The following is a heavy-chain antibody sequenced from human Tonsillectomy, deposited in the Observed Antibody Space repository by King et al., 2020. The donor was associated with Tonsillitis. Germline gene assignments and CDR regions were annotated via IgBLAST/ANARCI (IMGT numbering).Heavy chain of an antibody. Sequence: VQLVESGAEVKKPGASVKVSCKASRYTFTDYYIHWVRQAPGQGLEWLGWINPNSGGTDYAQKFQGRVTITRDTSISTAYMELSRLRSDDTAVYYCARDLCTTSCFAGWFDPWGQGTLVTVSS. CDR1: RYTFTDYY. D-gene: IGHD2-2*01. CDR3: ARDLCTTSCFAGWFDP. J-gene: IGHJ5*02. CDR2: INPNSGGT. V-gene: IGHV1-2*02.